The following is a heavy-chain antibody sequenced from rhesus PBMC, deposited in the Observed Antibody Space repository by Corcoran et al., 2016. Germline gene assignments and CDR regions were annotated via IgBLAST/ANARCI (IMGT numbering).Heavy chain of an antibody. Sequence: QVQLQESGPGLVKPSETLSLTCAVSGGSVSSSNWWSWIRQPPGKGLAWIWYISGSSGGTYYNPSLKSLVTSSTGTSKNKFSLRLSSVTAADTAVYYCARGVVNFNWYFDLWGPGTPITISS. V-gene: IGHV4-65*01. CDR3: ARGVVNFNWYFDL. J-gene: IGHJ2*01. CDR2: ISGSSGGT. CDR1: GGSVSSSNW. D-gene: IGHD2-21*01.